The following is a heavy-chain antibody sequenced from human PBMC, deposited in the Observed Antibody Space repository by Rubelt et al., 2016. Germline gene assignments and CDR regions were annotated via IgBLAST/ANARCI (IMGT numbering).Heavy chain of an antibody. V-gene: IGHV1-2*02. CDR1: GYTFTGYY. J-gene: IGHJ4*02. D-gene: IGHD5-12*01. CDR3: ARGNSGYDYGLDY. CDR2: INPNSGGT. Sequence: QVQLVQSGAEVKKPGASVKVSCKASGYTFTGYYMHWVRQAPGQGLEWMGWINPNSGGTNYAQKFQARVTMTRDTSVSTAYMELSRLTSDDTAVYYCARGNSGYDYGLDYWGQGTLVTVSS.